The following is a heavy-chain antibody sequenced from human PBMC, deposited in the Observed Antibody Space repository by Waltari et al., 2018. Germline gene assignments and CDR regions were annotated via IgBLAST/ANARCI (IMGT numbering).Heavy chain of an antibody. CDR3: ARHGNSGSYSDAFDI. Sequence: QVQLQESGPGLVKPSETLSLTCAVSGYSISSGYYWGWNRQPPGKGLEWIGSIYHSGSTYYNPSLKSRVTISVDTSKNQFSLKLSSVTAADTAVYYCARHGNSGSYSDAFDIWGQGTMVTVSS. J-gene: IGHJ3*02. D-gene: IGHD1-26*01. CDR1: GYSISSGYY. V-gene: IGHV4-38-2*01. CDR2: IYHSGST.